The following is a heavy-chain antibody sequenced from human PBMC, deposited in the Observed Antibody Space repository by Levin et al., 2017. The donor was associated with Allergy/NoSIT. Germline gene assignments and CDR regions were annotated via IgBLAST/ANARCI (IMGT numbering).Heavy chain of an antibody. CDR3: TTDIVVVSSAKGY. CDR1: GFTFSNTW. J-gene: IGHJ4*02. Sequence: GESLKISCAASGFTFSNTWMTWVRQAPGKGLEWVGRIKSIPDGEATEYAAPVKGRFTISRDDSKKTLFLQMNSLRTEDTAVYYCTTDIVVVSSAKGYWGQGSLVTVSS. D-gene: IGHD2-15*01. CDR2: IKSIPDGEAT. V-gene: IGHV3-15*01.